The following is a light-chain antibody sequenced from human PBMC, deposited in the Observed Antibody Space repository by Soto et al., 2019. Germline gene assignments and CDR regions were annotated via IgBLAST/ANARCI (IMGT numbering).Light chain of an antibody. CDR2: GAS. CDR3: QQYNNWPFT. CDR1: QSVSSN. J-gene: IGKJ3*01. V-gene: IGKV3-15*01. Sequence: EIVMTQSPATLSVSPGERATLSCRASQSVSSNLAWYQQKPGQAPMLLIYGASTRATGIPARFSGSTSGTEFTLTISSLQSEDFAVYYCQQYNNWPFTFGPGNKVDIK.